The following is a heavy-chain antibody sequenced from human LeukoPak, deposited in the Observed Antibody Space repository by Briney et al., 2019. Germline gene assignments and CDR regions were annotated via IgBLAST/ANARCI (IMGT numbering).Heavy chain of an antibody. CDR1: GYTFTSYY. V-gene: IGHV1-46*01. CDR2: INPSGGST. J-gene: IGHJ4*02. D-gene: IGHD3-3*01. Sequence: ASVKVSCKASGYTFTSYYMHWVRQAPGQGLGWMGIINPSGGSTSYAQKFQGRVTMTRDTSTSTVYMELSSLRSEDTAVYYCARDLGGMTIFGVAPLWYWGQGTLVTVSS. CDR3: ARDLGGMTIFGVAPLWY.